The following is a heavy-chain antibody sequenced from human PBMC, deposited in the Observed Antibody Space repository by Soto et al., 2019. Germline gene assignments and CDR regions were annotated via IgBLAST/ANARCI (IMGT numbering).Heavy chain of an antibody. V-gene: IGHV3-23*01. Sequence: GGSLRLSCAASGFTFSSYAMSWVRQAPGKGPEWVSGLSGSGRSTYYADSVKGRFTISRDNSKNTLYLQMNSLRAEDTAVYYCAKRGGDYPSYYFYYMDVWGTGTTVTVSS. J-gene: IGHJ6*03. CDR2: LSGSGRST. CDR3: AKRGGDYPSYYFYYMDV. D-gene: IGHD4-17*01. CDR1: GFTFSSYA.